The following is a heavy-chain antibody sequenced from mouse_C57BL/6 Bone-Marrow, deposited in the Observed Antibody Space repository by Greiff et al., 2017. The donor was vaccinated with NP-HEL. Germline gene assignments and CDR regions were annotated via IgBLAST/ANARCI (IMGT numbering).Heavy chain of an antibody. CDR1: GFTFSDYG. CDR2: ISNLAYSI. D-gene: IGHD2-12*01. V-gene: IGHV5-15*01. Sequence: EVQLMESGGGLVQPGGSLKLSCAASGFTFSDYGMAWVRQAPRKGPEWVAFISNLAYSIYYADTVTGRFTISRENAKNTLYLEMSSLRSEDTAMYYCARHKAYYSNWYFDVWGTGTTVTVSS. CDR3: ARHKAYYSNWYFDV. J-gene: IGHJ1*03.